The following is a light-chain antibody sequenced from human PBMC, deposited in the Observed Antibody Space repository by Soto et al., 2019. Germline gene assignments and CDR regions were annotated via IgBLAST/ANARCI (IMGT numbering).Light chain of an antibody. CDR2: EVS. CDR1: SSDVGEENY. Sequence: QPVLTQPPSASGSPGQSVTITCSGTSSDVGEENYVSWYQQHPGKVPKLILYEVSKRPSGVPDRFSGSRSGNTASLTVSGLQAEDEADYYCSSFAGSPVVFVGGTQLTVL. V-gene: IGLV2-8*01. J-gene: IGLJ2*01. CDR3: SSFAGSPVV.